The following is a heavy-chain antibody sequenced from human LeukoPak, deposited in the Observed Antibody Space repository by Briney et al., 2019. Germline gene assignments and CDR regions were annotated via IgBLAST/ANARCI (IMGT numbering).Heavy chain of an antibody. CDR1: GFTFSSYW. CDR3: ARVRGYDTSDYDF. V-gene: IGHV3-74*01. CDR2: INTDGSST. Sequence: PGGSLRLSCAASGFTFSSYWMHWVRQTPGKGLVWVSRINTDGSSTSYADSVKGRFTISRDNAKNTLYLQMNSLRAEDTAVYYCARVRGYDTSDYDFWGQGTLVTVPS. J-gene: IGHJ4*02. D-gene: IGHD3-22*01.